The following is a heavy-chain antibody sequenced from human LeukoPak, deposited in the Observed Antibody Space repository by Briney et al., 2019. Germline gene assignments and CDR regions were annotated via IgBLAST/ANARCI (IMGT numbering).Heavy chain of an antibody. CDR1: GGSISSGSYY. Sequence: SQTLSLTCTVSGGSISSGSYYWSWIRQPPGTGLEWIGRIYTSGSTNYNPSLKSRVTISVDTSKNQFSLKLSSVTAADTAVYYCARANTMIDAFDIWGQGTMVTVSS. CDR2: IYTSGST. CDR3: ARANTMIDAFDI. J-gene: IGHJ3*02. D-gene: IGHD3-22*01. V-gene: IGHV4-61*02.